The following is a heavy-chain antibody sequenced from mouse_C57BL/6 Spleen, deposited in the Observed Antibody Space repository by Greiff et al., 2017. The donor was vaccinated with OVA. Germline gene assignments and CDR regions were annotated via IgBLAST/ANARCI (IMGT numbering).Heavy chain of an antibody. V-gene: IGHV1-50*01. D-gene: IGHD1-1*01. CDR1: GYTFTSYW. CDR2: IDPSDSYT. CDR3: ANYYGSSSYYAMDY. J-gene: IGHJ4*01. Sequence: VQLQQPGAELVKPGASVKLSCKASGYTFTSYWMQWVKQRPGQGLEWIGEIDPSDSYTNYNQKFKGKATLTVDTSSSTAYMQLSSLTSEDSAVYYCANYYGSSSYYAMDYWGQGTSVTVSS.